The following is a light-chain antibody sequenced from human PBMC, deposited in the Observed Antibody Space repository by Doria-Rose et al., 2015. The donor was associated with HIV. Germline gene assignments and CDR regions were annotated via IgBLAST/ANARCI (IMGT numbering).Light chain of an antibody. V-gene: IGKV3-20*01. CDR2: DGS. Sequence: EIVLTQSPGTLSLSPGERATLSCSASQSFSSTYLGWYQQKHGQAPSLLIYDGSTTATGIPDRFSASGSGTDFTLTINRLEPEDFALYYCHQYGTSWTFGQGTKVEI. J-gene: IGKJ1*01. CDR1: QSFSSTY. CDR3: HQYGTSWT.